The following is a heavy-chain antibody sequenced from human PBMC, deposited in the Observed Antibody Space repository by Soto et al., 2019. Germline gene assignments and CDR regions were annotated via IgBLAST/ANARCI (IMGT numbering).Heavy chain of an antibody. CDR2: ISYDGSNK. V-gene: IGHV3-30*18. J-gene: IGHJ4*02. CDR1: GFTFSSYG. Sequence: GGSLRLSCAASGFTFSSYGMHWVRQAPGKGLEWVAVISYDGSNKYYADSVKGRFTISRDNSKNTLYLQMNSLRAEDTAVYYCAKGHLGPPGKDIVVVPAAILLPPFDYWGQGTLVTVSS. CDR3: AKGHLGPPGKDIVVVPAAILLPPFDY. D-gene: IGHD2-2*01.